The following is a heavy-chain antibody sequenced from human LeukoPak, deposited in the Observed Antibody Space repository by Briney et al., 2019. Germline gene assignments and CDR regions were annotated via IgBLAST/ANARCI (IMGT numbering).Heavy chain of an antibody. D-gene: IGHD3-22*01. J-gene: IGHJ4*02. CDR3: AKGSGGNYYDSSGYFDY. CDR2: ISWNSGSI. CDR1: GFTFDDYA. Sequence: PGRSLRLSCAASGFTFDDYAMHWVRQAPGKGLEWVSGISWNSGSIGYADSVKGRFTISRDNAKDSLYLQMNSLRAEDTALYYCAKGSGGNYYDSSGYFDYWGQGTLVTVSS. V-gene: IGHV3-9*01.